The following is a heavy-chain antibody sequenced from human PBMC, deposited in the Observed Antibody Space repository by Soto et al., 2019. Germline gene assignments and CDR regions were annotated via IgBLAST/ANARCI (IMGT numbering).Heavy chain of an antibody. CDR1: GFTFSSYG. Sequence: GGSLRLSCAASGFTFSSYGMHWVRQAPGKGLEWVAVISYDGSNKYYADSVKGRFTISRDNSKNTLYLQMNSLRAEDTAVYYCAKDLSPSSLSGWYGGYYYGMDVWGQGTTVTVSS. CDR2: ISYDGSNK. CDR3: AKDLSPSSLSGWYGGYYYGMDV. J-gene: IGHJ6*02. V-gene: IGHV3-30*18. D-gene: IGHD6-19*01.